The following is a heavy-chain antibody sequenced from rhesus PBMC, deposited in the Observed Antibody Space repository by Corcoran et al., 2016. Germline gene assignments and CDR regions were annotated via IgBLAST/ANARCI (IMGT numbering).Heavy chain of an antibody. D-gene: IGHD6-13*01. CDR1: GGSISSRY. CDR3: ARRRAAGFLYYFDY. J-gene: IGHJ4*01. Sequence: QLQLQESGPGLVKPSETLSVTCAVAGGSISSRYWSWIRQAPGKGLEWIGYLYGSGSSTNYNPSLKSRVTLSVDTSKNQLALKLSSVTTADTAVYYCARRRAAGFLYYFDYWGQGVLVTVSS. CDR2: LYGSGSST. V-gene: IGHV4-169*01.